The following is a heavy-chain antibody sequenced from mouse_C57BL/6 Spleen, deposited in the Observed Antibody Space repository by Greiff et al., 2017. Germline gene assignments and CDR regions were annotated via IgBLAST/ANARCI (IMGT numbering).Heavy chain of an antibody. Sequence: DVKLVESGGGLVKPGGSLKLSCAASGFTFSDYGMHWVRQAPEKGLEWVAYISSGSSTIYYADKVKGRFTISRDNAKNTLFLQMTSLRSEDTAMYYCASADYDWFAYWGQGTLVTVSA. CDR1: GFTFSDYG. V-gene: IGHV5-17*01. CDR3: ASADYDWFAY. CDR2: ISSGSSTI. J-gene: IGHJ3*01. D-gene: IGHD2-4*01.